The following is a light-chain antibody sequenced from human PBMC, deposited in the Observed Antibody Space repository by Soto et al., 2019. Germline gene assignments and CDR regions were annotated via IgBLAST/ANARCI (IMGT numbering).Light chain of an antibody. CDR3: QQGNSFPLT. Sequence: DIQMTQSPSSVSASVGDRVTITCRASQDIVYALAWFQQKPGEAPSLLMYTASSLHSGVPARFSGSRSGTDFTLTISSLQPEDSATYYCQQGNSFPLTFGGGTKVENK. CDR1: QDIVYA. CDR2: TAS. V-gene: IGKV1-12*01. J-gene: IGKJ4*01.